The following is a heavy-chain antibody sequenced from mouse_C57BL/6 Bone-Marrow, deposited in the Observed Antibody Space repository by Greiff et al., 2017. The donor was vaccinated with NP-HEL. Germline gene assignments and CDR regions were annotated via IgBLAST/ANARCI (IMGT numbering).Heavy chain of an antibody. Sequence: EVKLVESGAELVKPGASVKLSCTASGFNIKDYYMHWVKQRTEQGLEWIGRIDPEDGETKYAPKFQGKATITADTSSNTAYLQRSSLTSEDTAVYYCARDYGSFYYYAMDYWGQGTSVTVSS. CDR1: GFNIKDYY. V-gene: IGHV14-2*01. D-gene: IGHD1-1*01. CDR3: ARDYGSFYYYAMDY. J-gene: IGHJ4*01. CDR2: IDPEDGET.